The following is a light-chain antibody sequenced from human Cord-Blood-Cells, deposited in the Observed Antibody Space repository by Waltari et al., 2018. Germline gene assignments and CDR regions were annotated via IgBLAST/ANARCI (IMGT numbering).Light chain of an antibody. J-gene: IGKJ1*01. V-gene: IGKV3-11*01. CDR2: DAS. CDR3: QQRSNWPWT. Sequence: EIVLTQSPATLSLSPGERATLSCRASPSVSSYLAWYQQKPGQSPRLLIYDASNRATGIPARFSGSVSGTDFTLTISSLEPEDFAVDYCQQRSNWPWTFGQGTKVEIK. CDR1: PSVSSY.